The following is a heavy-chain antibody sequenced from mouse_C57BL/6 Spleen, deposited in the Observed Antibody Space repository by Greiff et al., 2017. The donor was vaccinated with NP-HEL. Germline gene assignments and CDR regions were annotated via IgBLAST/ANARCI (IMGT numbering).Heavy chain of an antibody. CDR2: ISDGGSYT. V-gene: IGHV5-4*01. CDR1: GFTFSSYA. J-gene: IGHJ2*01. CDR3: ARYGRDCFDY. D-gene: IGHD1-1*02. Sequence: VQLKESGGGLVKPGGSLKLSCAASGFTFSSYAMSWVRQTPEKRLEWVATISDGGSYTYYTDNVKGRFAISRDNAKNNRYLQMSDLRSEDTAMYYCARYGRDCFDYWGQGTTLTVSS.